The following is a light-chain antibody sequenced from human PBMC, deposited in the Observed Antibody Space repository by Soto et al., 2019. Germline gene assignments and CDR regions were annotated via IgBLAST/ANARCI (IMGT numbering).Light chain of an antibody. CDR3: QVWDSGSAHVV. Sequence: SYELTQPPSVSGAPGKTASISGGGNDIGSKGVHWYQQKPGQAPVLVIYSDTDLPPVITERFSGSNSANLATLTISRVEAGDEADYYCQVWDSGSAHVVFGGGTKLTVL. CDR1: DIGSKG. J-gene: IGLJ2*01. CDR2: SDT. V-gene: IGLV3-21*04.